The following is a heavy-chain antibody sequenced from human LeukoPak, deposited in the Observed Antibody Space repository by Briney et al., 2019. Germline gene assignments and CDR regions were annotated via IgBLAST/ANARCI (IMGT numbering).Heavy chain of an antibody. Sequence: SETLSLTCTVSGDSISSGGNYWSWLRQHPGKGLEWIGYIYYSGSTYYNPSLKSRLTISVDTSKNQFSLKLSSVTAADTAVYYCARWGNSGYASGYFDYWGQETLVTVSS. J-gene: IGHJ4*02. CDR3: ARWGNSGYASGYFDY. CDR1: GDSISSGGNY. D-gene: IGHD5-12*01. CDR2: IYYSGST. V-gene: IGHV4-31*03.